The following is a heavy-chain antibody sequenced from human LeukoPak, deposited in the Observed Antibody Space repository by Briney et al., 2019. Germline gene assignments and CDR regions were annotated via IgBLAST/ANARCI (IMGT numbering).Heavy chain of an antibody. Sequence: GGSLRLSCAASGFTFSGSAMHWVRQASGKGLEWLGRTRSKANTYATAYAASVKGRFTISRDDSNNTAYLQMNSLRAEDTAVYYCARDRTDYYDSSGYYRAFDIWGQGTMVTVSS. J-gene: IGHJ3*02. CDR3: ARDRTDYYDSSGYYRAFDI. CDR2: TRSKANTYAT. V-gene: IGHV3-73*01. CDR1: GFTFSGSA. D-gene: IGHD3-22*01.